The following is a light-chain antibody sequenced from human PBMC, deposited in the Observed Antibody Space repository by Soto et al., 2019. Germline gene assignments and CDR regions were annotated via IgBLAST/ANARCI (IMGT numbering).Light chain of an antibody. V-gene: IGLV2-14*01. CDR2: GVS. J-gene: IGLJ2*01. Sequence: QSALTQPASVSGSPGQSITISCTGTSSDVGGYNYVSWYQHHPGKAPVVMIYGVSNRPSGVSNRFSGSKSGNTASLTISGLQTEDEADYFCTSYTRSDTVIFGGGTKLAVL. CDR3: TSYTRSDTVI. CDR1: SSDVGGYNY.